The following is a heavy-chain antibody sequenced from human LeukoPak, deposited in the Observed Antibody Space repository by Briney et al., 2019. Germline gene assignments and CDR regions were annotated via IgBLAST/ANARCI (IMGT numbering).Heavy chain of an antibody. D-gene: IGHD3-10*01. CDR1: GFTFSSYG. CDR2: IRYDADNK. CDR3: AKDRAAGITLVRGVIS. Sequence: GGSLRLSCAASGFTFSSYGIHWVRQAPGKGLEWVAFIRYDADNKYYADSVKGRFTISRDNSKNTLYLQMHRLRAEDTAVYYCAKDRAAGITLVRGVISWGQGTLVTVSS. J-gene: IGHJ4*02. V-gene: IGHV3-30*02.